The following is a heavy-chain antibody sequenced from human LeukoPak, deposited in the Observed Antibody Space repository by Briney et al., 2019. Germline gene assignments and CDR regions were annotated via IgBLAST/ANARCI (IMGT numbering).Heavy chain of an antibody. CDR1: GGSFSGYY. CDR3: ARQGAWIQLWLRSWFDP. Sequence: SETLSLTCAVYGGSFSGYYWSWIRQPPGKGLEWIGEINHSGSTNYNPSLKSRVTISVDTSKNQFSLKLSSVTAADTAVYYCARQGAWIQLWLRSWFDPWGQGTLVTVSS. V-gene: IGHV4-34*01. D-gene: IGHD5-18*01. CDR2: INHSGST. J-gene: IGHJ5*02.